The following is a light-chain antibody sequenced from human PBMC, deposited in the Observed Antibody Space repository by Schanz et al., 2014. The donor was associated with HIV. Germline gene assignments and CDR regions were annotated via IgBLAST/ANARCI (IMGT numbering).Light chain of an antibody. Sequence: SALTQPASVSGSPGQSITISCSGTSSDIGGSDYVSWYQQHPGRAPKVLIYDVRDRPSGVSNRFSGSKSGNTASLTISGLQAEDEADYYCTSYTTTNTWLFGGGTKLTVL. CDR2: DVR. CDR1: SSDIGGSDY. CDR3: TSYTTTNTWL. V-gene: IGLV2-14*03. J-gene: IGLJ3*02.